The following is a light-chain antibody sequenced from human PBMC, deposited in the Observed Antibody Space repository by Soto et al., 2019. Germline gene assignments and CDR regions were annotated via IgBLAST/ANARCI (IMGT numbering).Light chain of an antibody. CDR2: AAS. CDR1: QSISSW. CDR3: LQQYDYPWT. J-gene: IGKJ1*01. V-gene: IGKV1-5*01. Sequence: DIQMTQSPSTLSASVGDRVTITCRASQSISSWLAWYQQKPGRAPKVLIYAASSLQTGVPSRFSGSGSGTDFTLTVSSLQPEDFATYFCLQQYDYPWTFGQGTKVDIK.